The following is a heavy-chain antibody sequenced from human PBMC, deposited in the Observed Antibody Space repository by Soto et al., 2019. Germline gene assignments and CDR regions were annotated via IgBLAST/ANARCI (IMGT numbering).Heavy chain of an antibody. CDR1: GYTFTTYG. CDR3: ARDPQYSTSSQVFDS. J-gene: IGHJ4*02. CDR2: ISTYNGNT. V-gene: IGHV1-18*01. Sequence: QVQLVQSGAEVKKPGASVKVSCKASGYTFTTYGISWVRQAPGQGLDWMGRISTYNGNTKYAQKLQGRVTMTTDTSTSTAYMELRSLRSDDTAVYYCARDPQYSTSSQVFDSWGQGTLVTVSS. D-gene: IGHD6-6*01.